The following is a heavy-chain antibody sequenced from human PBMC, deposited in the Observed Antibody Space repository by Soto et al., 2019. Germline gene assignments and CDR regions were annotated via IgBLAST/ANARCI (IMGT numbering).Heavy chain of an antibody. CDR2: INPSSAYT. J-gene: IGHJ4*01. D-gene: IGHD2-8*02. V-gene: IGHV1-46*03. CDR1: GYTFTNYY. CDR3: ARADCTGGASCSRLDF. Sequence: ASVKGSCKAAGYTFTNYYLHWLRQAPGQGLEWMGIINPSSAYTNYAQRFQGRVTMTSDTSTSTGHMELSSLRSEDTAVYYCARADCTGGASCSRLDFWGRGTLVTVSS.